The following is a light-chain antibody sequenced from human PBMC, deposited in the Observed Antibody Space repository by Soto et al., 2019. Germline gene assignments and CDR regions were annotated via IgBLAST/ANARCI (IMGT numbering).Light chain of an antibody. J-gene: IGKJ5*01. V-gene: IGKV3-15*01. CDR1: QGIGST. Sequence: EIVMTQSPATLSVSPGERATLSCRASQGIGSTLAWYQQKPGQTPSLLIYDAYIRATGVPARFSASGSGTELTLTISSLQSEDFAVYYCQQYNSWPPITFGQGTRLEIK. CDR2: DAY. CDR3: QQYNSWPPIT.